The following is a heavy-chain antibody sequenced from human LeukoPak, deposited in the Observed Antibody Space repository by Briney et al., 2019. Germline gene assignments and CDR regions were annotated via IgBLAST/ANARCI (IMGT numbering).Heavy chain of an antibody. CDR3: ARHLLPYYYDSSGDYFDY. J-gene: IGHJ4*02. CDR1: GYRFTSYW. V-gene: IGHV5-51*01. CDR2: IYPGDSDT. Sequence: GESLKISCKGSGYRFTSYWIGWVRQMPGKGLEWMGIIYPGDSDTRYSPSFQGQVTISADKSIRTAYLQWSSLKASDTTMYYCARHLLPYYYDSSGDYFDYWGQGTLVTVSS. D-gene: IGHD3-22*01.